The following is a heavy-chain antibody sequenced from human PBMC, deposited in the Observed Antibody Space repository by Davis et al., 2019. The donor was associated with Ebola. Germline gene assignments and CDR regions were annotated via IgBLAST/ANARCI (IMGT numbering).Heavy chain of an antibody. Sequence: MPSETLSLTCAVYGGSFSGYYWSWIRQPPGKGLEWIGEINHSGSTNYNPSLKSRVTISVDTSKNQFSLDLNSVTAADTAVYYCARLNDDVLTTYPYWGQGTLVTVSS. CDR3: ARLNDDVLTTYPY. D-gene: IGHD3-9*01. J-gene: IGHJ4*02. CDR1: GGSFSGYY. V-gene: IGHV4-34*01. CDR2: INHSGST.